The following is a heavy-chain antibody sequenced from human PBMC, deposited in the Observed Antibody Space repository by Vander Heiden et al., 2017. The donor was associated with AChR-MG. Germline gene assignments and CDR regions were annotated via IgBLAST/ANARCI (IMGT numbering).Heavy chain of an antibody. Sequence: EVQLVDTGGGLIQPGGSLRLSCAASGFTVSSNYMSWVRQAPGKGLEWVSVIYSGGSTYYADSVKGRFTISRDNSKNTLYLQMNSLRAEDTAVYYCARDRSLRRWGYFDYWGQGTLVTVSS. CDR3: ARDRSLRRWGYFDY. CDR1: GFTVSSNY. D-gene: IGHD3-10*01. J-gene: IGHJ4*02. V-gene: IGHV3-53*02. CDR2: IYSGGST.